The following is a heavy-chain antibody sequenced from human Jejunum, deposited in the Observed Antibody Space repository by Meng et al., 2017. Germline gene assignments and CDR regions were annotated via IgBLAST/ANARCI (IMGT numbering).Heavy chain of an antibody. CDR3: ASRPVGIRTYYFDC. Sequence: QVQLTESGPGRVKPSGTLSLTCAVSGGSITSTKWWSWVRQTPGKGLEWIGEVFHSGTPNYNPSLMSRLTMSVDKSKNQFSLNLTSVTAADTAVYYCASRPVGIRTYYFDCWGQGTLVTVSS. CDR1: GGSITSTKW. CDR2: VFHSGTP. J-gene: IGHJ4*02. D-gene: IGHD2-21*01. V-gene: IGHV4-4*02.